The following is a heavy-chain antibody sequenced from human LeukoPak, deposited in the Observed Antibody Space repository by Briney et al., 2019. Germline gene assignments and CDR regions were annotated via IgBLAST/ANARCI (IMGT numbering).Heavy chain of an antibody. CDR1: GGSISSYY. V-gene: IGHV4-59*08. Sequence: SETLSLTCTVSGGSISSYYWSWIRQPPGKGLEWIGYIYYSGSTNYNPSLKSRVTISVDTSKNQFSLKLSSVTAADTAVYYCARLTYYYDSRGYRFDYWGQGTLVTVSS. J-gene: IGHJ4*02. CDR3: ARLTYYYDSRGYRFDY. D-gene: IGHD3-22*01. CDR2: IYYSGST.